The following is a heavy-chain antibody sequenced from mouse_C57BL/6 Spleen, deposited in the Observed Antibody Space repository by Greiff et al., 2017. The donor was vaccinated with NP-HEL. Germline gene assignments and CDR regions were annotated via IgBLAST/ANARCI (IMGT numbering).Heavy chain of an antibody. Sequence: VQLVESGAELVRPGASVTLSCKASGYTFTDYEMHWVKQTPVHGLEWIGAIDPETGGTAYNQKFKGKAILTADKSSSTAYMELRSLTSEDSAVYYCTSLYGSRGYWGQGTTLTVSS. D-gene: IGHD1-1*01. J-gene: IGHJ2*01. CDR1: GYTFTDYE. V-gene: IGHV1-15*01. CDR3: TSLYGSRGY. CDR2: IDPETGGT.